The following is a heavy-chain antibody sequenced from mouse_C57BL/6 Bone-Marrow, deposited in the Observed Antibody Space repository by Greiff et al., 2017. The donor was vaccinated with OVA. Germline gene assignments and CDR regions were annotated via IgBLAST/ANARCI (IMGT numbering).Heavy chain of an antibody. CDR3: ARNGSSYGWYFDV. V-gene: IGHV1-80*01. Sequence: QVQLQQSGAELVKPGASVKISCKASGYAFSSYWMNWVKQRPGTGLEWIGQIYPGDGDTNYNGKFKGKATLTADKSSSTAYMQLSSLTSEDSAVYFCARNGSSYGWYFDVWGTGTTVTVSS. CDR2: IYPGDGDT. CDR1: GYAFSSYW. J-gene: IGHJ1*03. D-gene: IGHD1-1*01.